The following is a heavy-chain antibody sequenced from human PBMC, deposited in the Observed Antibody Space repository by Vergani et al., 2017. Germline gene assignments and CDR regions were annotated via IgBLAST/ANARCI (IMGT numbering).Heavy chain of an antibody. CDR3: ARENGVATRGYYMDV. Sequence: EVQLVESGGGLVQPGGSLRLSCAASGFTFRSYYMSWVRQAPGKGLECVANIKPDGSEKYYVDSVRGRFTISRDNTKNSMYLQMNSLRAEDTAVYYCARENGVATRGYYMDVWGKXP. D-gene: IGHD5-12*01. J-gene: IGHJ6*03. CDR2: IKPDGSEK. V-gene: IGHV3-7*01. CDR1: GFTFRSYY.